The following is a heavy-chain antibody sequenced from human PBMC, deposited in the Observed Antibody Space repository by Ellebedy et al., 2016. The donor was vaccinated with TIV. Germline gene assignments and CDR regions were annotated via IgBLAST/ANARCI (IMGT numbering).Heavy chain of an antibody. Sequence: PGGSLRLSCAASGFSFSTYAMSWVRQAPGKGLEWVSGIVGSGGSRYADSVKGRFTISRDNSKSTVDLQMSSLRADDTAVYYCAKDRTPGDGYWVFDFWGQGTLVTVSS. CDR2: IVGSGGSR. J-gene: IGHJ4*02. D-gene: IGHD5-18*01. CDR1: GFSFSTYA. CDR3: AKDRTPGDGYWVFDF. V-gene: IGHV3-23*01.